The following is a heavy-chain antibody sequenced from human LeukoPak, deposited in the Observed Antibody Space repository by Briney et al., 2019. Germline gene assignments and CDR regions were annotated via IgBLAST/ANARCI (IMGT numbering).Heavy chain of an antibody. CDR3: AKLVGLSITGWAFDY. V-gene: IGHV3-23*01. Sequence: QPGGSLRLSCAASGFTFSTYAMSWVRQAPGKGLEWVSVIINSGGKTFYADSVKGRFTISRDNSKNTLYLQMNSLRADDTAVYYCAKLVGLSITGWAFDYWGQGTLVTVSS. J-gene: IGHJ4*02. CDR1: GFTFSTYA. D-gene: IGHD5-12*01. CDR2: IINSGGKT.